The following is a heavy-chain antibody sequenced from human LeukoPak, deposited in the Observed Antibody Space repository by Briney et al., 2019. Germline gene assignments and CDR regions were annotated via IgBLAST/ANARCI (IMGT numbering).Heavy chain of an antibody. J-gene: IGHJ5*02. CDR1: GGSIRSSSYY. Sequence: SETLSLTCTVSGGSIRSSSYYWGWIRQPPGKGLEWIGSLYYGGSTYYNPSLKSRVTISVDTSKNQFSLKLSSVTAADTAVYYCARGASGYDAPGDWFDPWAQGTLVTVSS. CDR3: ARGASGYDAPGDWFDP. V-gene: IGHV4-39*01. CDR2: LYYGGST. D-gene: IGHD5-12*01.